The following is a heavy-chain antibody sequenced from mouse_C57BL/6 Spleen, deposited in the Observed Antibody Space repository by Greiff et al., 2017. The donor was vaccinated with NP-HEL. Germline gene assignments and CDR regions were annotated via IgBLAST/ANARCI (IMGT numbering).Heavy chain of an antibody. CDR2: IDPSDSYT. CDR3: ARGGGSWFAY. CDR1: GYTFTSYW. J-gene: IGHJ3*01. Sequence: VQLQQSGAELVKPGASVKLSCKASGYTFTSYWMQWVKQRPGQGLEWIGEIDPSDSYTNYNQKFKGKATLTVDTSSSTAFMQLSSLTSEDSAVYYCARGGGSWFAYWGQGTLFTVSA. V-gene: IGHV1-50*01.